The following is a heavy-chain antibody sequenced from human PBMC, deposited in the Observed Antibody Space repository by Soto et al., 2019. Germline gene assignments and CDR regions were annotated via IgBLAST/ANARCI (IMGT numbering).Heavy chain of an antibody. CDR3: AKGRPASYYYDSSGYGTQFDY. CDR1: GFTFSSYA. D-gene: IGHD3-22*01. J-gene: IGHJ4*02. CDR2: ISGSGGST. Sequence: PGGSLRLSCAASGFTFSSYAMSWVRQAPGKGLEWVSAISGSGGSTYYADSVKGRFTISRDSSKNTLYLQMNSLRAEDTAVYYCAKGRPASYYYDSSGYGTQFDYWGQGTLVTVSS. V-gene: IGHV3-23*01.